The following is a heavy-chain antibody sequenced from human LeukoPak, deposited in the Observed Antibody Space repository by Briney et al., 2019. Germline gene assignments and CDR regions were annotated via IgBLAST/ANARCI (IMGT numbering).Heavy chain of an antibody. D-gene: IGHD6-6*01. Sequence: ASVKVSCKASGYTFTGYYMHWVRQAPGQGLEWMGWINPNSGGTNYAQKFQGRVTMTRDTSISTAYMELSRLRSDDTAVYHCARDPSYSSSFGAIGYWGQGTLVTVSS. CDR1: GYTFTGYY. V-gene: IGHV1-2*02. CDR2: INPNSGGT. CDR3: ARDPSYSSSFGAIGY. J-gene: IGHJ4*02.